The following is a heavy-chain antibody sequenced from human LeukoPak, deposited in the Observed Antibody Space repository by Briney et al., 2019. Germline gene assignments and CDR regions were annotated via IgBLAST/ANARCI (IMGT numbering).Heavy chain of an antibody. V-gene: IGHV1-2*02. CDR2: INPTSGGT. J-gene: IGHJ4*02. CDR1: GYTFTGYY. D-gene: IGHD4-11*01. Sequence: ASVKVSGKASGYTFTGYYMHWGRQAPGQGREGMGGINPTSGGTNYAQKFQGRVQITRDTSIRTAYMELRRLRSNDPAVYYCPPTSAAGYSNHYWGQGTLVTVSS. CDR3: PPTSAAGYSNHY.